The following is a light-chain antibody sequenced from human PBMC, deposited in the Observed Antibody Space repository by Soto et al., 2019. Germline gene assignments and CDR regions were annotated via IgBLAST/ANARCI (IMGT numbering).Light chain of an antibody. V-gene: IGKV2-30*01. J-gene: IGKJ1*01. CDR3: MEGTPS. CDR2: QVS. CDR1: QTLTYSNGKTY. Sequence: VLTQSPLSLPVTLGQPASISCRSSQTLTYSNGKTYLNWYQQRPGQAPRRLIYQVSHRDSGVPVRFSGSGIGSVPYFTLKISRVEAEDVVVYFCMEGTPSFGQGTKVE.